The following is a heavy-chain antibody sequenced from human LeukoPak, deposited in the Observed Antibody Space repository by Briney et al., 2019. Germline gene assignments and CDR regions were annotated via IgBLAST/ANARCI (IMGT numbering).Heavy chain of an antibody. V-gene: IGHV3-30*02. J-gene: IGHJ3*02. CDR3: AKDISSTITFDI. D-gene: IGHD2-2*01. CDR2: IRFDGSNK. Sequence: PGGSLRLSCAASGFTFSSYGMHWVRQAPGKGLEWVAFIRFDGSNKYYADSVKGRFTISRDNSKNTLYLQMSSLRAEDTAVYYCAKDISSTITFDIWGQGTMVTVSS. CDR1: GFTFSSYG.